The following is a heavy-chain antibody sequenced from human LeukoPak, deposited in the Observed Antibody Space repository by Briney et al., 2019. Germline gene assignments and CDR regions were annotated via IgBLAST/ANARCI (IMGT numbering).Heavy chain of an antibody. D-gene: IGHD4-17*01. V-gene: IGHV3-23*01. Sequence: PGGSLRLSCAASGFTFSSYGMSWVRQAPGEGREGVSAIRTNSGNRFYADSVKCRFTISRDNSKNMLYLQMNSLRAEDMAVYYCAKVRVYGDYAFDVWGQGTMVTVSS. J-gene: IGHJ3*01. CDR1: GFTFSSYG. CDR3: AKVRVYGDYAFDV. CDR2: IRTNSGNR.